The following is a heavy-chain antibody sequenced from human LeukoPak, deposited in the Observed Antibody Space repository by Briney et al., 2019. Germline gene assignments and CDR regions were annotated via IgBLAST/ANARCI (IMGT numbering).Heavy chain of an antibody. J-gene: IGHJ4*02. CDR3: SRGNYFDY. CDR1: GFTFSGYW. Sequence: GGSLRLSCAASGFTFSGYWMHWVRQAPGKGLVWVSVINGDGSRTIYADSVKGRFTISRDNAKNTLYLQMASLRAEDTAVYFCSRGNYFDYWGQGALVTVSS. V-gene: IGHV3-74*01. CDR2: INGDGSRT.